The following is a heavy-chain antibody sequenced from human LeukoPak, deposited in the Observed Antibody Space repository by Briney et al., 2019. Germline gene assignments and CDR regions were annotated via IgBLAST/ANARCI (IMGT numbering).Heavy chain of an antibody. CDR3: ARVHSSGWCP. CDR1: GYTFTRFG. V-gene: IGHV1-18*01. J-gene: IGHJ4*02. CDR2: ISGYNDNP. D-gene: IGHD6-19*01. Sequence: DSVKVSFKASGYTFTRFGISWVRQAPGQGLEWMGWISGYNDNPHYAQSFQSRVTITAGKSTRTAYMELSSLRSEDTAVYYCARVHSSGWCPWGQGTLVTVSS.